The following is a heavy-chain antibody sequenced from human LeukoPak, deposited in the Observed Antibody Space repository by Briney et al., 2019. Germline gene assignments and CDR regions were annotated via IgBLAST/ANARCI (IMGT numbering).Heavy chain of an antibody. Sequence: GGSLRLSCAASGFTFSSYSMNWVSQAAGRGLEWVSSISSSSSYIFYADSVKGRFTISRDTAKNSLYLQMNSLRAEDTAVCYCARDTYSVAGGDCDYWGQGTLVTVSS. CDR3: ARDTYSVAGGDCDY. CDR2: ISSSSSYI. D-gene: IGHD6-19*01. CDR1: GFTFSSYS. V-gene: IGHV3-21*01. J-gene: IGHJ4*02.